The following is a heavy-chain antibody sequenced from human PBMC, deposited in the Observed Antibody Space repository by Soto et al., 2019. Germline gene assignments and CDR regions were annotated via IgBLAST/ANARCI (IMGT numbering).Heavy chain of an antibody. CDR2: IKSKTDGGTT. CDR1: GFTFSNAW. Sequence: EVQLVESGGGLVKPGGSLRLSCAASGFTFSNAWMNWVRQAPGKGLEWVGRIKSKTDGGTTDYAAPVKGRFTISRDDSKNTLYLQMNSLKTEDTAVYYCTTDPHKYYDFWSGYYLNYYYYYGMDVWGQGTTVTVSS. V-gene: IGHV3-15*07. CDR3: TTDPHKYYDFWSGYYLNYYYYYGMDV. D-gene: IGHD3-3*01. J-gene: IGHJ6*02.